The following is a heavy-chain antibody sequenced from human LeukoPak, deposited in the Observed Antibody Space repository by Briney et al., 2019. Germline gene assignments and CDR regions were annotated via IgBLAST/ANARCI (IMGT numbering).Heavy chain of an antibody. CDR2: IYKDGST. D-gene: IGHD2-15*01. J-gene: IGHJ4*02. CDR1: GFIVSNNY. CDR3: ARGYCSGRSCYMWYSDY. Sequence: PGGSLRLSCAGSGFIVSNNYMTCVRQAPGKGLEWVSVIYKDGSTYYADSVKGRFTISRDNSKNTVYVQMNSLRAEDTAVYYCARGYCSGRSCYMWYSDYWGQGTLVTVSS. V-gene: IGHV3-53*01.